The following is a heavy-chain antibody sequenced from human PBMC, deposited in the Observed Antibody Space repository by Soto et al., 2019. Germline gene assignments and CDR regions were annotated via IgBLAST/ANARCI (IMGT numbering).Heavy chain of an antibody. CDR1: GYTFTSYA. D-gene: IGHD2-2*01. Sequence: ASVKVSCKASGYTFTSYAMHWVRQAPVQRLKWMGWINAGNGNTKYSQKFQGRVTITRDTSTSTAYMELSSLRSEDTAVYYCATDIVVVPAADAPDAFDIWGQGTMVTVSS. V-gene: IGHV1-3*01. CDR3: ATDIVVVPAADAPDAFDI. J-gene: IGHJ3*02. CDR2: INAGNGNT.